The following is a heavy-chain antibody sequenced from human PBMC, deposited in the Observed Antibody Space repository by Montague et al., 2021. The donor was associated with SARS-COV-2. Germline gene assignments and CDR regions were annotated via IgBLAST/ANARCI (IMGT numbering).Heavy chain of an antibody. V-gene: IGHV4-4*02. CDR3: ARDIWEPEVRSRGWFDP. CDR1: GGSISDNNW. Sequence: SETLSLTCCVSGGSISDNNWWSWVRQSPETGLEWIGEISLGGHTDYNPSLKSRVTISLDKSKNQFSLKLTSVTAADTAVYYCARDIWEPEVRSRGWFDPWGQGILVTVSS. J-gene: IGHJ5*02. CDR2: ISLGGHT. D-gene: IGHD1-26*01.